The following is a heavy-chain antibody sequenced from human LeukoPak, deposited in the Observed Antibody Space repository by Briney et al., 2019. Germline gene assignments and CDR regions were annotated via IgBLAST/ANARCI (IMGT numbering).Heavy chain of an antibody. V-gene: IGHV4-34*01. CDR3: ARGRHSHRTRRGWFDP. CDR1: GGSFSGYY. J-gene: IGHJ5*02. D-gene: IGHD2-15*01. Sequence: SETLSLTCAVYGGSFSGYYWSWIRQPPGKGLEWIGEINHSGSTNYNPSLKSRVTISVDTSKNQFSLKLSSATAADTAVYYCARGRHSHRTRRGWFDPWGQGTLVTVSS. CDR2: INHSGST.